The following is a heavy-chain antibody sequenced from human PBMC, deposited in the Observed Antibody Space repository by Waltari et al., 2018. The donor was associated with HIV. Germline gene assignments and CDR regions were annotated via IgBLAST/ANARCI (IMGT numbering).Heavy chain of an antibody. Sequence: QVQLVQSGAEVKKPGASVKVSCKTSGYSFTDYYLHWVRQAPGQGLEWMGRINPGNGGSTYEQNFQGRVIRTSDPSIDTAYMELSGLRSDDTAVYFWARDYKGTYAIDYWGQGTLVIVSS. V-gene: IGHV1-2*06. CDR1: GYSFTDYY. CDR2: INPGNGGS. J-gene: IGHJ4*02. CDR3: ARDYKGTYAIDY. D-gene: IGHD1-1*01.